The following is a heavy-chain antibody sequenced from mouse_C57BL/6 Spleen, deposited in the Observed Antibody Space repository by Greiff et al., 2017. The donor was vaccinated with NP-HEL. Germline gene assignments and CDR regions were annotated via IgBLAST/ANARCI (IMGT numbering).Heavy chain of an antibody. J-gene: IGHJ2*01. D-gene: IGHD2-4*01. CDR1: GYTFTSYW. Sequence: QVQLQQSGAELAKPGASVKLSCKASGYTFTSYWMHWVKQRPGQGLEWIGYINPSSGYTKYNQKFKDKATLTADKSSSTAYMQLSSLTYEDSAVYYCALYYDYDSRYFDYWGQGTTLTVSS. CDR2: INPSSGYT. V-gene: IGHV1-7*01. CDR3: ALYYDYDSRYFDY.